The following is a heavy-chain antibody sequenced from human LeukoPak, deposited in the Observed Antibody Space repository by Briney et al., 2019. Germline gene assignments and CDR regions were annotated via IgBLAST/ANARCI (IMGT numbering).Heavy chain of an antibody. CDR2: ISYDGSNK. Sequence: GGSLRLSCAASGFTFSSNGMHWVRQAPGKGLEWVAVISYDGSNKYYADSVKGRFTISRDNSKNTLYLQMNSLRAEDTAVYYCAKGWEGYWGQGTLVTVSS. D-gene: IGHD1-26*01. CDR3: AKGWEGY. V-gene: IGHV3-30*18. J-gene: IGHJ4*02. CDR1: GFTFSSNG.